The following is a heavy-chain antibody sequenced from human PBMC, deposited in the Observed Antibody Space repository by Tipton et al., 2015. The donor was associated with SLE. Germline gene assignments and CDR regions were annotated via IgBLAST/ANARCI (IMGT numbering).Heavy chain of an antibody. V-gene: IGHV1-46*01. D-gene: IGHD1-26*01. J-gene: IGHJ4*02. CDR2: IHPSDGGT. CDR3: AREAGATDH. CDR1: EYSFTSYY. Sequence: QLVQSGAEVKEPGASVKVSCKASEYSFTSYYMHWVRQAPGQGLEWMGIIHPSDGGTTYAQKFQGRVAMTKDTPTSTVHMELSSLTSEDTAMYYCAREAGATDHWGQGTLVSVSS.